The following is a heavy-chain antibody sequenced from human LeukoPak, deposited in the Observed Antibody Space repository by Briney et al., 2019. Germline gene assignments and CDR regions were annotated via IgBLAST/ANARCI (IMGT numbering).Heavy chain of an antibody. Sequence: GGSLTLSCAASGFTFSSYAMSWVRQAPGKGLEWVSAISGSGGSTYYADSVKGRFTISRDNSKNTLYLQMNSLRAEDTAVYYCAKKASGEYYYDSSGYYPFDYWGQGTLVTVSS. J-gene: IGHJ4*02. CDR2: ISGSGGST. CDR3: AKKASGEYYYDSSGYYPFDY. D-gene: IGHD3-22*01. CDR1: GFTFSSYA. V-gene: IGHV3-23*01.